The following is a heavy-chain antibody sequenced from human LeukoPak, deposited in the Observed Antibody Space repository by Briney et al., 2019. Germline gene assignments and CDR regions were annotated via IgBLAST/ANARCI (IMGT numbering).Heavy chain of an antibody. CDR3: AKDSNYDSSGDFDY. CDR1: GFTFSDYY. CDR2: ISWNSGSI. D-gene: IGHD3-22*01. V-gene: IGHV3-9*01. J-gene: IGHJ4*02. Sequence: GGSLRLSCAASGFTFSDYYMSWIRQAPGKGLEWVSGISWNSGSIGYADSVKGRFTISRDNAKNSLYLQMNSLRAEDTALYYCAKDSNYDSSGDFDYWGQGTLVTVSS.